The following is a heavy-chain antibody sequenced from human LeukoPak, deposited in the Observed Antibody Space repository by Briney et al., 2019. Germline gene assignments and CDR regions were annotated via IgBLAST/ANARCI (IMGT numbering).Heavy chain of an antibody. D-gene: IGHD1-26*01. V-gene: IGHV4-34*01. CDR1: GGSFSGYY. CDR3: ARGPGAGSYSAGNWFDP. J-gene: IGHJ5*02. Sequence: SETLSLTCAVYGGSFSGYYWSWIRQPPGKGLEWIGEINHSGSTNCNPSLKSRVTISVDTSKNQFSLKLSSVTAADTAVYYCARGPGAGSYSAGNWFDPWGQGTLVTVSS. CDR2: INHSGST.